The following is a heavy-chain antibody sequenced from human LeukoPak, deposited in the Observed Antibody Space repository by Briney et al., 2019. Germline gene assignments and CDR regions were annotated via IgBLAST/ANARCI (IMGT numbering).Heavy chain of an antibody. Sequence: SETLSLTCTVSGDSINNNNYYWGWIRQPPGKGLEWIGNIYYNGRTYYSPSLKSRGTISVDTSNNQFSLKLNSMTAADTAVYYCSSHVSAAAGGRWGPGTLVTISS. CDR3: SSHVSAAAGGR. J-gene: IGHJ4*02. CDR1: GDSINNNNYY. CDR2: IYYNGRT. D-gene: IGHD6-25*01. V-gene: IGHV4-39*07.